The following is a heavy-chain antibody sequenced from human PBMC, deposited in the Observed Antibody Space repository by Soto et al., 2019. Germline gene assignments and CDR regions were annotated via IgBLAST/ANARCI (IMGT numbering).Heavy chain of an antibody. V-gene: IGHV4-59*08. CDR3: ARPNHYYYDSSGYQPGRYYYYGMDV. Sequence: SETLSLTCTVSGGSISSYGCSWIRKPPGKGLEWIGYIYYSGSTHYNPSLKSRVTISLDTSKNQFSLKLSSVTAADTAVYYCARPNHYYYDSSGYQPGRYYYYGMDVWGQGTTVTVSS. CDR1: GGSISSYG. D-gene: IGHD3-22*01. CDR2: IYYSGST. J-gene: IGHJ6*02.